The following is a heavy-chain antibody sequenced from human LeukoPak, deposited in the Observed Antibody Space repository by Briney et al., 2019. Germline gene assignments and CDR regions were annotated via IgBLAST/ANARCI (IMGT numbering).Heavy chain of an antibody. CDR2: IYYSGST. V-gene: IGHV4-59*01. J-gene: IGHJ2*01. CDR1: GGSISSYY. Sequence: SETLSLTCTVSGGSISSYYWSWIRQPPGKGLEWIGYIYYSGSTNYNPSLKSRVTISVDTSKNQFSLKLSSVTAADTAVYYCARAARWEYKYWYFDLWGRGTLVTVSS. CDR3: ARAARWEYKYWYFDL. D-gene: IGHD1-26*01.